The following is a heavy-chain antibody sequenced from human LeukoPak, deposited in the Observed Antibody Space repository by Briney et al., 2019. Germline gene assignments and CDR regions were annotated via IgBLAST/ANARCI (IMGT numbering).Heavy chain of an antibody. CDR1: DDSFSSHY. CDR2: INHSGST. V-gene: IGHV4-34*01. Sequence: PSETLSLTCAVSDDSFSSHYWTWIRQPPGKGLEWIGEINHSGSTNYNSSLKSRVTISVDTSKNQFSLKLTSLTAADTAVYYCARLSCSSTSCSLDYWGQGTLVTVSS. J-gene: IGHJ4*02. D-gene: IGHD2-2*01. CDR3: ARLSCSSTSCSLDY.